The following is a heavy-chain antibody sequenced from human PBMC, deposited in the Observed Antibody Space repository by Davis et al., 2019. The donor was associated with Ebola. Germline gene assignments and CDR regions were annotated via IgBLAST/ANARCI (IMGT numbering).Heavy chain of an antibody. V-gene: IGHV3-33*06. CDR2: ILYDGNNK. D-gene: IGHD5-12*01. CDR3: VKDPSYSGYDFVDF. J-gene: IGHJ4*02. Sequence: GESLKISCAASGFTFSKHAMHWVRQVPGKGLEWVAVILYDGNNKFYADFVKGRFTISRDNSKNTLYLQMDSLRAEDSALYYCVKDPSYSGYDFVDFWGQGTRVTVSS. CDR1: GFTFSKHA.